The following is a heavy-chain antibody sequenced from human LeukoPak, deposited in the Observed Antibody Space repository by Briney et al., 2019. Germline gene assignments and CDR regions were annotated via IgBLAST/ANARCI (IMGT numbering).Heavy chain of an antibody. D-gene: IGHD1-14*01. V-gene: IGHV3-30*02. CDR1: GFSFSGYG. CDR2: IRYDGSTK. Sequence: GGSLRLSCAASGFSFSGYGMHWVRQAPGKGLEWVTFIRYDGSTKSYADSVKGRFTIARDNSKNTLYLQMNSLRAEDTAVYFCAKDYNNGFEYWGQGALVTVSS. J-gene: IGHJ4*02. CDR3: AKDYNNGFEY.